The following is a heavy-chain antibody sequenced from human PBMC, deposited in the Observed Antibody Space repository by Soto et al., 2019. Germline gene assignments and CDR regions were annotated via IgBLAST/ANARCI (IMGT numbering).Heavy chain of an antibody. Sequence: QVQLQESGPGLVKPSETLSLTCSVSGTSVSNYYWSWIRQPAGKGLEHIGRIYTSGSTSYNPSLKSRLIMSMDTSQTQIYLNLTSVTAADTAVYYCARGGIQLSYAFDYWGQGILVTVSS. CDR2: IYTSGST. V-gene: IGHV4-4*07. CDR1: GTSVSNYY. J-gene: IGHJ4*02. D-gene: IGHD5-18*01. CDR3: ARGGIQLSYAFDY.